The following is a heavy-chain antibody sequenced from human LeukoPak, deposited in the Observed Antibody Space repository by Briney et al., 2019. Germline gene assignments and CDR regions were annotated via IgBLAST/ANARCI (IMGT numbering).Heavy chain of an antibody. J-gene: IGHJ4*02. CDR1: GFPFSNAR. CDR3: TADLDFDY. V-gene: IGHV3-15*01. D-gene: IGHD3-16*01. CDR2: IKSKTDGGTT. Sequence: GSLGLSLAAPGFPFSNARMSGVRQAPGKGLEWVGRIKSKTDGGTTDSAAPVNASFTNSTDDSKNPLYLQMNSLNTAETAVYYCTADLDFDYWGQGTLVTVSS.